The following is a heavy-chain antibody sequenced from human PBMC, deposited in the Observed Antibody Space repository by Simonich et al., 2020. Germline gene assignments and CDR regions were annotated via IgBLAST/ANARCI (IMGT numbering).Heavy chain of an antibody. J-gene: IGHJ2*01. CDR2: INPTSVGT. D-gene: IGHD6-13*01. CDR3: ARDSYSSWYFDL. CDR1: GYTFTGYY. Sequence: QVQLVQSGAEVKKPGASVKVSCTASGYTFTGYYMPWVRQAPGQGIEVMRRINPTSVGTNHAQKFQGRVTMTRDTSISTAYMELIRLRSDDTAVYYCARDSYSSWYFDLWGRGTLVTVSS. V-gene: IGHV1-2*02.